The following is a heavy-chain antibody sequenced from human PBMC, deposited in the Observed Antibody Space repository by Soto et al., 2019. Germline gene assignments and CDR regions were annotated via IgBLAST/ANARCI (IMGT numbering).Heavy chain of an antibody. CDR2: ISTHNGYT. D-gene: IGHD3-22*01. CDR1: GYTFSSYG. Sequence: ASVKVSCKASGYTFSSYGISWVRQAPGQGLEWMGWISTHNGYTNYAQKFQVRVTMTTDTSTSTAYMELRSLRSDDTAVYYCVRSTMIDVAPRLGPWGQGTLVTVSS. CDR3: VRSTMIDVAPRLGP. J-gene: IGHJ5*02. V-gene: IGHV1-18*01.